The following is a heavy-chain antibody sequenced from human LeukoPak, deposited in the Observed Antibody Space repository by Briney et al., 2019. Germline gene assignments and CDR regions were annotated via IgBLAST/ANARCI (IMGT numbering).Heavy chain of an antibody. CDR1: GITFSRLP. Sequence: GGSLRLSCAVSGITFSRLPMTWVRQAPGKGLQWVSAITTGGDTTFYADSVKGRFTISRDNSKNTAYLQMNSLKTEDTAVYYCTRHDSSTSASWGQGTLVTISS. V-gene: IGHV3-23*01. J-gene: IGHJ4*02. D-gene: IGHD6-13*01. CDR2: ITTGGDTT. CDR3: TRHDSSTSAS.